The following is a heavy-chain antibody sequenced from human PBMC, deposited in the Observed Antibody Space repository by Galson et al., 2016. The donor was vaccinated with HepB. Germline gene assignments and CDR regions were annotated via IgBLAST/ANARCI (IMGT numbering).Heavy chain of an antibody. CDR3: VTDPSYRSSVRAFDI. D-gene: IGHD6-6*01. J-gene: IGHJ3*02. V-gene: IGHV3-9*01. Sequence: SLRLSCADSGFTFDDYVMHWVRQVPGKGLEWVSGWKSSELNYADSVKGRFTISRDNTKKSLYLQMNSLRVEDTSLYYCVTDPSYRSSVRAFDIWGRGTMVTVSA. CDR1: GFTFDDYV. CDR2: WKSSEL.